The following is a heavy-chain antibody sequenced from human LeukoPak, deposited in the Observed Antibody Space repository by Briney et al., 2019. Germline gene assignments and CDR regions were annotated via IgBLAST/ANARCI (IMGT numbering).Heavy chain of an antibody. CDR2: ISSSSSYI. J-gene: IGHJ4*02. D-gene: IGHD5-24*01. Sequence: PGGSLRLSCAASGFTVSSNYMSWVRQAPGKGLEWVSSISSSSSYIYYADSVKGRFTISRDNAKNSLYLQMNSLRAEDTAVYYCARVVDGYNYFSYWGQGTLVTVSS. V-gene: IGHV3-21*01. CDR3: ARVVDGYNYFSY. CDR1: GFTVSSNY.